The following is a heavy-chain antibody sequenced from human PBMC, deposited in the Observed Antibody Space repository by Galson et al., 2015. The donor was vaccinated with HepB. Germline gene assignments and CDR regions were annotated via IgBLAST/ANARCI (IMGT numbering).Heavy chain of an antibody. J-gene: IGHJ4*02. CDR1: GYTFTSYD. D-gene: IGHD3-16*02. CDR3: ARAGGVIAPFDY. CDR2: IIPILGIA. V-gene: IGHV1-69*04. Sequence: SVKVSCKASGYTFTSYDISWVRQAPGQGLEWMGRIIPILGIANYAQKFQGRVTITADKSTSTVYMELSSLRSEDTAVYYCARAGGVIAPFDYWGQGTLVTVSS.